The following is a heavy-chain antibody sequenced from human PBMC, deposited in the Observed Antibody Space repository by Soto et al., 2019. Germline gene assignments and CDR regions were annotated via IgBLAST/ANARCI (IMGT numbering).Heavy chain of an antibody. Sequence: GASVKVSCKASGGTFSSYAISWVRQAPGQGLEWMGGIIPIFGTANYAQKFQGRVTITADESTSTAYMELSSLRSEDTAVYYCARDRGYCSSTSCYRGPFDIWGQGTMVT. D-gene: IGHD2-2*02. CDR2: IIPIFGTA. J-gene: IGHJ3*02. V-gene: IGHV1-69*13. CDR3: ARDRGYCSSTSCYRGPFDI. CDR1: GGTFSSYA.